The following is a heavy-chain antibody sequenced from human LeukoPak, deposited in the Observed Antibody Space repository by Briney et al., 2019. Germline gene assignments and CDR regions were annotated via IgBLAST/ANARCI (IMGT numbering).Heavy chain of an antibody. Sequence: PGGSLRLSCAASGLALSSHWMTWVRQVPGRGPEWVANVNRDGSETYYLDSVKGRFTISKDNAKNSLYLQMNSLRAEGTALYHCARNNGMDVWGQGTTVIVSS. CDR1: GLALSSHW. V-gene: IGHV3-7*03. J-gene: IGHJ6*02. CDR2: VNRDGSET. CDR3: ARNNGMDV.